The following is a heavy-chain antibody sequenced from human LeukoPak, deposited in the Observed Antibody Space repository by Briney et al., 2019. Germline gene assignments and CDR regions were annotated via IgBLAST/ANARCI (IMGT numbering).Heavy chain of an antibody. CDR3: ATDQSGGYCNDAFDI. D-gene: IGHD2-21*02. V-gene: IGHV1-58*02. Sequence: SVKVSCKASGFTFTISAMQWVRQARGQRLEWIGWIVVCRSNKEYAQKFPERVTITRDMSTSTVYMEVSSLRSEDTAVYYCATDQSGGYCNDAFDIWGQGTMVTVSS. J-gene: IGHJ3*02. CDR2: IVVCRSNK. CDR1: GFTFTISA.